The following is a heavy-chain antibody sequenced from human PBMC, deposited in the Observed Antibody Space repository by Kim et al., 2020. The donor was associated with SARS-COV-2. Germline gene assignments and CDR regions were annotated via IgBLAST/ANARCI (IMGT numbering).Heavy chain of an antibody. V-gene: IGHV3-66*01. J-gene: IGHJ6*02. CDR3: ARALGGDYVSYYYYGMDV. D-gene: IGHD4-17*01. Sequence: GRFTISRDNSKNTLYLQMNSLRAEDTAVYYCARALGGDYVSYYYYGMDVWGQGTTVTVSS.